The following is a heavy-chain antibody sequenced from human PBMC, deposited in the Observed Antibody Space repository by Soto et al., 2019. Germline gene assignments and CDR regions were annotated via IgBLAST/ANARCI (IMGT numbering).Heavy chain of an antibody. J-gene: IGHJ4*02. Sequence: QVHLVQSGAEVKKPGASVKVSCKGSGYDFTTYGITWVRQAPGQGLEWMAWTSAHNGNTDYAQKLQGRVTVTRDTSTSTAYRELRSRRSDDTAMYYCARGRYGDYWGQGALVTVSS. D-gene: IGHD1-1*01. CDR2: TSAHNGNT. CDR3: ARGRYGDY. V-gene: IGHV1-18*01. CDR1: GYDFTTYG.